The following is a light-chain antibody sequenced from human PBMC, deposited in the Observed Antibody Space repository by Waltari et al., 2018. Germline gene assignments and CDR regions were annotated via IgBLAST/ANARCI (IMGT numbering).Light chain of an antibody. CDR2: SNN. CDR3: AAWDDSLNGRV. J-gene: IGLJ3*02. Sequence: QSVLTQPPSASGTPGPRVTISCSGSSSNTGSNTVTWYQQLPGTAPKLLIYSNNQRPSGVPDRFSGSKSGTSASLAISGLQSEDEADYYCAAWDDSLNGRVFGGGTKLTVL. CDR1: SSNTGSNT. V-gene: IGLV1-44*01.